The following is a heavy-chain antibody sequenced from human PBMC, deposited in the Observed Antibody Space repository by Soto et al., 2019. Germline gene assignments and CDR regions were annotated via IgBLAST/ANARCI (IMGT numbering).Heavy chain of an antibody. CDR3: ANEFTAYLSSGFHI. D-gene: IGHD6-13*01. J-gene: IGHJ5*02. Sequence: EVQLLESGGGLVQPGGSLRLSCAASEFTFSSNAMHWVRQAPGKGLEWVSGITGSGSTTFYADSVKGRFTISRDNSKNTFYLHMISLRAEDTGIYYCANEFTAYLSSGFHIWGQGTLVTVSS. V-gene: IGHV3-23*01. CDR1: EFTFSSNA. CDR2: ITGSGSTT.